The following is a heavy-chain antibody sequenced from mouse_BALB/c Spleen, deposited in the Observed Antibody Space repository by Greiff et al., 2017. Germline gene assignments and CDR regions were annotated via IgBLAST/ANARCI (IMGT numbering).Heavy chain of an antibody. CDR1: GYTFTSYW. CDR2: IFPGTGTT. V-gene: IGHV1S132*01. Sequence: VQVVESGAELVKPGASVKLSCKTSGYTFTSYWIQWVKQRPGQGLGWIGEIFPGTGTTYYNEKFKGKATLTIDTSSSTAYMQLSSLTSEDSAVYFCARRYGLYAMDYWGQGTSVTVSS. CDR3: ARRYGLYAMDY. D-gene: IGHD2-10*02. J-gene: IGHJ4*01.